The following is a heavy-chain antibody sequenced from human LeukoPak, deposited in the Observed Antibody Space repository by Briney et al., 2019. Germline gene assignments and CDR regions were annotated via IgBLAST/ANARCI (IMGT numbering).Heavy chain of an antibody. V-gene: IGHV1-18*01. D-gene: IGHD5-24*01. Sequence: ASVKVSCKASGYTFTSYGISWVRQAPGQGLEWMGWISAYNGNTNYAQKLQGRVTMTTDTSTSTAYMELRSLRSDGTAVYYCARGEWDGYRAAPWFWGQGTLVTVSS. CDR2: ISAYNGNT. CDR1: GYTFTSYG. J-gene: IGHJ4*02. CDR3: ARGEWDGYRAAPWF.